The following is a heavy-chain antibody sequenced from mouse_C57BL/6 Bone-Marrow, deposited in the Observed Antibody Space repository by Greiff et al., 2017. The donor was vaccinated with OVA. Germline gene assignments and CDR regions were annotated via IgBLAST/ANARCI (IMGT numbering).Heavy chain of an antibody. CDR2: IDPENGDT. Sequence: VQLQQSGAELVRPGASVKLSCTASGFNIKDDYMHWVKQRPEQGLEWIGWIDPENGDTEYASKFQSKATITADPSSNTADLQLSSLTSEDTAVYYCTTKGNPYAMDYWGQGTSVTVSS. J-gene: IGHJ4*01. CDR3: TTKGNPYAMDY. D-gene: IGHD2-1*01. CDR1: GFNIKDDY. V-gene: IGHV14-4*01.